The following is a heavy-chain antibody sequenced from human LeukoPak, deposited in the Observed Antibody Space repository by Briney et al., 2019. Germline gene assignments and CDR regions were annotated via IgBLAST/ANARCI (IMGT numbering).Heavy chain of an antibody. J-gene: IGHJ4*02. CDR2: ISGGA. Sequence: PSQTLSLTCTVSGGSISSGGYYWSWIRQPPGQGLEWIGYISGGAYYNPSLKSRVTISVDTSKNQFSLKLSSVTAADTAVYYCARAWEYSSSSLPVYFDYWGQGTLVTVSS. CDR1: GGSISSGGYY. CDR3: ARAWEYSSSSLPVYFDY. D-gene: IGHD6-6*01. V-gene: IGHV4-30-4*01.